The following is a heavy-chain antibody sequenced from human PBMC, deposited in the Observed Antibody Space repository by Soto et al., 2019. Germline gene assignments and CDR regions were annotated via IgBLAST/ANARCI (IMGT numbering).Heavy chain of an antibody. Sequence: QVQLQQSGPGLVKPLGTLSLTCGVSGDSITTYKWWTWVRQTPGKGLEWIGEIYDSGNTRYNPSLKSRVTISNDTSKNELSLKLNSVTVADTAVYYCATCQLGEYYYAMDIWGQGTTVTVSS. CDR3: ATCQLGEYYYAMDI. J-gene: IGHJ6*02. V-gene: IGHV4-4*02. D-gene: IGHD7-27*01. CDR1: GDSITTYKW. CDR2: IYDSGNT.